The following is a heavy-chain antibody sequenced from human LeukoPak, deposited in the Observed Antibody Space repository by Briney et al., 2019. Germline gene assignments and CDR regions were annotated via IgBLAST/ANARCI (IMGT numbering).Heavy chain of an antibody. CDR1: GGSFSGYY. V-gene: IGHV4-34*01. CDR2: INHSGST. CDR3: ARVKGRPGLRITMIVVAGHAAFDI. Sequence: SETLSLTCAVYGGSFSGYYWSWIRQPPGKGLEWIGEINHSGSTNYNPSLKSRVTISVDTSKNQFSLKLSSVTAADTAVYYCARVKGRPGLRITMIVVAGHAAFDIWGQGTMVTVSS. D-gene: IGHD3-22*01. J-gene: IGHJ3*02.